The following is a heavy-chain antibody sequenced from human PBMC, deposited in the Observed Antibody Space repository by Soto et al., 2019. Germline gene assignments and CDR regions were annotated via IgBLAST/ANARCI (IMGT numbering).Heavy chain of an antibody. CDR3: ASYYDSSGPTFDY. CDR2: IYHSGTT. Sequence: SETLSLTCTVSGGPITTGDHYWSWIRQFPGKGPEWIGYIYHSGTTYHNPSLKSRVTISVDTSKNQFSLKLTSVTAADTAVYYCASYYDSSGPTFDYWGQGTQVTVSS. D-gene: IGHD3-22*01. CDR1: GGPITTGDHY. J-gene: IGHJ4*02. V-gene: IGHV4-30-4*01.